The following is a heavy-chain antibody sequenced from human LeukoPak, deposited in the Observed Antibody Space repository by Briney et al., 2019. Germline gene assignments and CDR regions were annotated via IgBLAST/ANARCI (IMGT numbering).Heavy chain of an antibody. D-gene: IGHD3-10*01. Sequence: SETLSLTCTVSGGSISSSTYYWGWIRQPPGKGLDWIATISYSGSTYYNPSLKSRVTISVDTSKNQFSLRLSSVTAADTAVYYCARATAKWFRDDWNHSLGNWFDPRGQGTLVTVSS. CDR2: ISYSGST. CDR3: ARATAKWFRDDWNHSLGNWFDP. V-gene: IGHV4-39*07. CDR1: GGSISSSTYY. J-gene: IGHJ5*02.